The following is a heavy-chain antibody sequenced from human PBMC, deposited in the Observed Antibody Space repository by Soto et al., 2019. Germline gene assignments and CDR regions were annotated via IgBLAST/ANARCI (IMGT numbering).Heavy chain of an antibody. CDR1: ADSISSADYY. CDR2: IFYSGTT. V-gene: IGHV4-30-4*01. CDR3: ARDLWVEPELYYYGMDV. D-gene: IGHD1-1*01. J-gene: IGHJ6*02. Sequence: LXLTCTVSADSISSADYYWSWIRQTPGKGLEWIGHIFYSGTTYYNPSLKSRLTISVDTSKNHFSLRLTSVTAADTAVYYCARDLWVEPELYYYGMDVWGQGTTVTVSS.